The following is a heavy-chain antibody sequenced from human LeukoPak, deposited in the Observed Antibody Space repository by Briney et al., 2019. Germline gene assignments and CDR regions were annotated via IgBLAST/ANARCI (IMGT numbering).Heavy chain of an antibody. V-gene: IGHV1-18*01. Sequence: GASVTVSCTASGYTFTSYGISWVRQAPGQGLEWMGWISAYNGNTNYAQKLQGRVTMTTDTSTSTAYMELRSLRSDDTAVYYCARGGREYSSSWYEDYYYGMDVWGQGTTVTVSS. J-gene: IGHJ6*02. D-gene: IGHD6-13*01. CDR1: GYTFTSYG. CDR3: ARGGREYSSSWYEDYYYGMDV. CDR2: ISAYNGNT.